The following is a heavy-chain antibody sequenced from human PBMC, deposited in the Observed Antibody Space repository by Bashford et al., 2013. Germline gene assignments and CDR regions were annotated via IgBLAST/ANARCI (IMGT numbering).Heavy chain of an antibody. CDR2: ISGSGGST. CDR3: AKVRFGPRASSVTY. J-gene: IGHJ4*02. CDR1: DSTFSSYA. V-gene: IGHV3-23*01. Sequence: GGSRRDSPVQPLDSTFSSYAMSWVRQAPGKGLEWVSAISGSGGSTYYADSVKGRFTISRDNSKNTLYLQMNSLRAEDTAVYYCAKVRFGPRASSVTYWGRGNPGHRLL. D-gene: IGHD3-16*01.